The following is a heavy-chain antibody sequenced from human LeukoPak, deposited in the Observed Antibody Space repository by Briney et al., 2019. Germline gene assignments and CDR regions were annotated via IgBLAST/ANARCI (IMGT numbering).Heavy chain of an antibody. CDR2: IYTSGST. CDR1: GDSISSGSYY. V-gene: IGHV4-61*02. J-gene: IGHJ5*02. D-gene: IGHD1-26*01. Sequence: SETLSLTCTVSGDSISSGSYYWSWIRQPAGTGLEWIGRIYTSGSTNYHPSLKSRVTISVDTSKNQFSLKLSSVTAADTAVYYCARIEWELLGYNWFDPWGQGTLVTVSS. CDR3: ARIEWELLGYNWFDP.